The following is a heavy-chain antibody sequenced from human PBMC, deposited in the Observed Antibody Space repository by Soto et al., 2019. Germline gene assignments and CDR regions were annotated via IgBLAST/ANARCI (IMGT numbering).Heavy chain of an antibody. D-gene: IGHD2-21*02. Sequence: QVQLQQWGAGLLKPSETLSLTCAVYGGSFSGYYWSWIRQPPGKGLEWIGEINHSGSTNYNPSLKSRVTLAGDTSQHQCALEVSSVTAADTAVYYCARRGRGCGGDCWYSYWGQGTLVTVSS. J-gene: IGHJ4*02. CDR2: INHSGST. CDR3: ARRGRGCGGDCWYSY. CDR1: GGSFSGYY. V-gene: IGHV4-34*01.